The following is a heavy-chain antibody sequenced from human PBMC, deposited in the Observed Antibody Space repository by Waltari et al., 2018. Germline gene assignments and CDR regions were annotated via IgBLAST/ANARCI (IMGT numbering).Heavy chain of an antibody. CDR2: INHSGST. Sequence: QVQLQQWGAGLLKPSETLSLTCAVYGGSFSGYYWSWIRQPPGKGLEWIGEINHSGSTNYNPSLKSRVTISVDTSKNQFSLKLSSVTAADTAVYYCARGAAVAGTRWFDPWGQGTLVTVSS. D-gene: IGHD6-19*01. J-gene: IGHJ5*02. CDR1: GGSFSGYY. V-gene: IGHV4-34*01. CDR3: ARGAAVAGTRWFDP.